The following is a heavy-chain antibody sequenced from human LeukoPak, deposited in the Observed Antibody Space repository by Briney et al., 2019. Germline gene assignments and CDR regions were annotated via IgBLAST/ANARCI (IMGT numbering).Heavy chain of an antibody. D-gene: IGHD3-10*01. J-gene: IGHJ4*02. Sequence: ASVKASCKASGYTFTGYYMHWVRQAPGQGLEWMGWINPNSGGTNYAQKFQGRVTMTRDTSISTAYMELSRLRSDDTAVYYCMVRGVSLKNIDYWGQGTLVTVSS. CDR1: GYTFTGYY. CDR2: INPNSGGT. V-gene: IGHV1-2*02. CDR3: MVRGVSLKNIDY.